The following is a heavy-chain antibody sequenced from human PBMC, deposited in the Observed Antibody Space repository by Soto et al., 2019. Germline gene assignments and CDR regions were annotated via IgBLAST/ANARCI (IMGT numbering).Heavy chain of an antibody. Sequence: ASVKVSCKASGYTFSAYYTHWVRQAPGQGLEWMGWMNPNSGGTYFAQKFQGRVTLTRDTSISTAYMEVKRLRSDDTAVYYCTRENIENSDGLYGAFDLWGHGTTVTVSS. CDR2: MNPNSGGT. CDR1: GYTFSAYY. V-gene: IGHV1-2*02. J-gene: IGHJ3*01. CDR3: TRENIENSDGLYGAFDL. D-gene: IGHD2-15*01.